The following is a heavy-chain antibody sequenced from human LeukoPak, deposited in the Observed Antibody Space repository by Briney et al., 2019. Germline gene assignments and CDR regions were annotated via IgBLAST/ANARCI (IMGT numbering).Heavy chain of an antibody. D-gene: IGHD2-15*01. Sequence: GGSLRLSCAASGFTFSSVSLHWVRQAPGQGPEWLAVISFDGRVKYYGDSVKGRFTISRDNSKNTLYLQMNSLRVEDTGIYYCAKTHGPYCSGGTCLDHYYYMDVWGKGTTVTVSS. CDR2: ISFDGRVK. CDR1: GFTFSSVS. CDR3: AKTHGPYCSGGTCLDHYYYMDV. J-gene: IGHJ6*03. V-gene: IGHV3-30*18.